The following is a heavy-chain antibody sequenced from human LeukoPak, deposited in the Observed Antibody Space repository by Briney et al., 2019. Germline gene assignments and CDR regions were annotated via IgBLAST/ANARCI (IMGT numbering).Heavy chain of an antibody. CDR3: ARGYTIFGVVIILGAFDI. CDR1: GGSISSSSYY. V-gene: IGHV4-39*01. Sequence: SETLSLTCTVSGGSISSSSYYWGWIRQPPGKGLEWIGSIYYSGSTYYNPSLKSRVTISVDTSKNQFSLKLSSVTAADTAVYYCARGYTIFGVVIILGAFDIWGQGTMVTVSS. CDR2: IYYSGST. J-gene: IGHJ3*02. D-gene: IGHD3-3*01.